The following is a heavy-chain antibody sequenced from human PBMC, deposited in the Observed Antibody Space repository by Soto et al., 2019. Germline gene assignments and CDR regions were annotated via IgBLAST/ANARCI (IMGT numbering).Heavy chain of an antibody. V-gene: IGHV1-18*01. CDR1: GYTFTSYA. D-gene: IGHD3-9*01. Sequence: QVQLVQSGAEVKKPGASVKVSCKASGYTFTSYAISWVRQAPGQGLEWMGWISAYNGNTKNAQKLQGRVTMTTDTTTSTADMELRSRRSNDTGLYYCASDISTPDYWGQGTLVTVSS. CDR3: ASDISTPDY. J-gene: IGHJ4*02. CDR2: ISAYNGNT.